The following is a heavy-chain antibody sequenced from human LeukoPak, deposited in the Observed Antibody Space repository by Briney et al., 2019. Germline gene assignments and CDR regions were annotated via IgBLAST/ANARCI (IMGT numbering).Heavy chain of an antibody. V-gene: IGHV4-59*03. CDR2: VHYSGST. CDR1: GGYISGFY. D-gene: IGHD3-22*01. J-gene: IGHJ4*02. CDR3: ATYYSDSSAYVHYLDS. Sequence: PSETLSLTCTVSGGYISGFYWSWIRQPPEKGLEWIGYVHYSGSTNYNPSLKSRVIISVDSSKNQFSLKLSSVTAADTAVYYCATYYSDSSAYVHYLDSWGRGTLVTVSS.